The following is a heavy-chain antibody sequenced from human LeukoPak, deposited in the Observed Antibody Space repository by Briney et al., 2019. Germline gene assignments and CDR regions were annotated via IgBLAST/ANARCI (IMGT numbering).Heavy chain of an antibody. Sequence: GGSLRLSCAASRFTVSSNFMSWVRQAPGKGLECVSVIYSRGGTYYADSVQGRFTISRDASKNTLFLQMNSLRADDTAVYYCARKTDSSGSGDYWGQGTLVTVSS. CDR1: RFTVSSNF. J-gene: IGHJ4*02. V-gene: IGHV3-53*01. D-gene: IGHD3-22*01. CDR2: IYSRGGT. CDR3: ARKTDSSGSGDY.